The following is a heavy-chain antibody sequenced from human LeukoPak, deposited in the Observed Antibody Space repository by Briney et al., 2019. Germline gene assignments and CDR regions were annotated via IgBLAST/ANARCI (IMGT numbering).Heavy chain of an antibody. CDR2: IPHDGSTK. J-gene: IGHJ4*02. CDR3: ARAVVGKEDLDY. V-gene: IGHV3-30*04. D-gene: IGHD6-19*01. CDR1: GFTFSIYA. Sequence: PGGSLRLSCAASGFTFSIYAIHWVRQAPGKGLEWVAVIPHDGSTKYYADSVRGRFTISRDNSKNTLYLQMDSLGAEDTAVYYCARAVVGKEDLDYWGQGTLVAVSS.